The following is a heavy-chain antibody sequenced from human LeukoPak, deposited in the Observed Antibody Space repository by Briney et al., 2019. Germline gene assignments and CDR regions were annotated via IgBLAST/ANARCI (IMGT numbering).Heavy chain of an antibody. J-gene: IGHJ4*02. CDR2: TRNKANSYTT. Sequence: GGSLRLSCAASGFTFSDHYVDWVRQAPGKGLEWVGRTRNKANSYTTEYAASVKGRFTISRDDSKNSLYLQMNSLKTEDTAVYYCAREWLSPAYYFDYWGQGTLVTVSS. D-gene: IGHD3-22*01. CDR3: AREWLSPAYYFDY. V-gene: IGHV3-72*01. CDR1: GFTFSDHY.